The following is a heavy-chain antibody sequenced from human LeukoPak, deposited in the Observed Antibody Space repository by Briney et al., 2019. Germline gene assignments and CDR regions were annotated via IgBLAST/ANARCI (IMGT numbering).Heavy chain of an antibody. CDR3: ARDMVTYYYGSGSEY. V-gene: IGHV1-18*01. CDR2: ISAYNGNT. Sequence: ASVKVSCKASGYTFTSYGISWVRQAPGQGLEWLGWISAYNGNTNYAQKLQGRVTMTTDTSTSTAYMELRSLRSDDTAVYYCARDMVTYYYGSGSEYWGQGTLVTVSS. CDR1: GYTFTSYG. D-gene: IGHD3-10*01. J-gene: IGHJ4*02.